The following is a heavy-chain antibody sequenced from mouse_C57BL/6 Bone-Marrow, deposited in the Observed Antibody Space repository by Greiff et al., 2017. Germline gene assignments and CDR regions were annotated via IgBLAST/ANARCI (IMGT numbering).Heavy chain of an antibody. Sequence: EVKLVESGEGLVKPGGSLKLSCAASGFTFSSYAMSWVRQTPEKRLAWVAYISSGGDYIYYADTVKGRFTISRDDARNTLYLQMSSLKSEDTAMYYCTITTAHYFDYWGQGTTLTVSS. V-gene: IGHV5-9-1*02. CDR3: TITTAHYFDY. J-gene: IGHJ2*01. CDR2: ISSGGDYI. D-gene: IGHD1-2*01. CDR1: GFTFSSYA.